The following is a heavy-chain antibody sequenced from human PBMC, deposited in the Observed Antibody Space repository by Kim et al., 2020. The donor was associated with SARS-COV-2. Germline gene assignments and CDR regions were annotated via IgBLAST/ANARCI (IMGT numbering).Heavy chain of an antibody. Sequence: ASVKVSCKASGYTFPDYGITWVRQAPGQGLEWMGWISGYNGDTNYAQSLQGRVTLTTDTSTSTAYMDLRSLRSDDTAMYYCARGFRSSCDYWGQGSLVIVSS. D-gene: IGHD6-13*01. CDR1: GYTFPDYG. CDR2: ISGYNGDT. J-gene: IGHJ4*02. CDR3: ARGFRSSCDY. V-gene: IGHV1-18*01.